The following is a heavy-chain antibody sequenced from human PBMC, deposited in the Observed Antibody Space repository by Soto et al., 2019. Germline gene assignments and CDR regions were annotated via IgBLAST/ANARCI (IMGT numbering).Heavy chain of an antibody. CDR3: ARVSARGSHFDY. CDR1: GGSISSYY. Sequence: ASETLSLTCTVSGGSISSYYWSWIRQPPGKGLEWIGYIYYSGSTNYNPSLKSRVTISVDTSKNQFSLKLSSVTAADTAVYYCARVSARGSHFDYWGQGTLVTVSS. CDR2: IYYSGST. D-gene: IGHD3-10*01. V-gene: IGHV4-59*01. J-gene: IGHJ4*02.